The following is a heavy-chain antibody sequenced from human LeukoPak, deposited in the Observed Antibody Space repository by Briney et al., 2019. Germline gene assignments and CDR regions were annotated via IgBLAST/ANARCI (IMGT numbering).Heavy chain of an antibody. J-gene: IGHJ5*02. D-gene: IGHD2-2*03. CDR2: INPNSGGT. CDR1: GYTFTGYY. V-gene: IGHV1-2*02. Sequence: ASVEVSCKASGYTFTGYYMHWVRQAPGQGLEWMGWINPNSGGTNYAQKFQGRVTMTRDTSISTAYMELSRLRSDDTAVYYCARVLDIVVVPAAMGGFDPWGQGTLVTVSS. CDR3: ARVLDIVVVPAAMGGFDP.